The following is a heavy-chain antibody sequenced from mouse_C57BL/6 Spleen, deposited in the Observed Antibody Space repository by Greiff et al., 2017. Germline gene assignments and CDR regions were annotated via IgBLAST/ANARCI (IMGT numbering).Heavy chain of an antibody. CDR2: IYPGSGST. D-gene: IGHD2-1*01. CDR1: GYTFTSYW. CDR3: EREAGEGKGAMDD. J-gene: IGHJ4*01. Sequence: VQLQESGAELVKPGASVKMSCKASGYTFTSYWMTWVKQRPGRGLEWIGEIYPGSGSTNYNEKFKSKATLTVDTSSSTAYMQLSSLTSEDSAVYYCEREAGEGKGAMDDWGQGISVTASS. V-gene: IGHV1-55*01.